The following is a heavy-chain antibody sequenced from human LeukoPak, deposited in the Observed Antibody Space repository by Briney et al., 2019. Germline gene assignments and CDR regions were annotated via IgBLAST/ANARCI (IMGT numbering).Heavy chain of an antibody. Sequence: GRSPRLSCAASGFTFSSYGMHWVRQAPGKGLEWVAVVSYDGSNKYYADSVKGRFTISRDNSKNTLYLQMNSLRAEDTAVYYCAKPYNWNDEAFDPWGQGTLVTVSS. CDR3: AKPYNWNDEAFDP. CDR2: VSYDGSNK. D-gene: IGHD1-20*01. CDR1: GFTFSSYG. V-gene: IGHV3-30*18. J-gene: IGHJ5*02.